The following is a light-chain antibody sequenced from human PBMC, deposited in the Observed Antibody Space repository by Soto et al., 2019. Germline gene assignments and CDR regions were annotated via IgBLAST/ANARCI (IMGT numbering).Light chain of an antibody. V-gene: IGKV3-11*01. J-gene: IGKJ4*01. Sequence: EIVFTQSPGTLSLSPGERATPSFRASQSVSSYLAWYQQKPGQAPRLLIYDASNRATGIPARFSGSGSGTDFTLTISSLEPEDFAVYYCQQRSNWLTFGGGAKVDIK. CDR2: DAS. CDR1: QSVSSY. CDR3: QQRSNWLT.